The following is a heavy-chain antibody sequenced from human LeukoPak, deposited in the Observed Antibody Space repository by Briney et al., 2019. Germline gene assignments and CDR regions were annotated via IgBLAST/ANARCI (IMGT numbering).Heavy chain of an antibody. V-gene: IGHV4-31*03. J-gene: IGHJ3*02. CDR2: IYYSGST. Sequence: SETLSLTCTVSGGSISSGGYYWSWIRQHPGKGLEWIGYIYYSGSTYYNPSLKSRVTISVDTSKNQLSLKLSSVTAADTAVYYCALYGEKTSDAFDIWGQGTMVTVSS. CDR1: GGSISSGGYY. CDR3: ALYGEKTSDAFDI. D-gene: IGHD4-17*01.